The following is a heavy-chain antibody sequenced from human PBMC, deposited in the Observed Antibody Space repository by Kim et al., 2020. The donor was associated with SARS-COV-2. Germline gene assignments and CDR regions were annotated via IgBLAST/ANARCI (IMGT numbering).Heavy chain of an antibody. Sequence: SVKSRGTISVDTSKNQFSLKLSSVTAADTAVYYCARVCSSWYVGYYGMDVWGQGTTVTVSS. CDR3: ARVCSSWYVGYYGMDV. D-gene: IGHD6-13*01. V-gene: IGHV4-39*07. J-gene: IGHJ6*02.